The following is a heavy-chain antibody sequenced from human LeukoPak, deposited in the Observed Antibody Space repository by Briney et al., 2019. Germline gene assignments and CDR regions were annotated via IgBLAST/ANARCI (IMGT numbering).Heavy chain of an antibody. Sequence: PGGSLRLSCAASGFTFSDYYMTWIRQAPGKGLEWVSYISSSGITIYYADSVKGRFTISRDNAKKSLYLEMNSLRAEDTAVYYCARDRDDSSGFFDYWGQGTLVTVSS. V-gene: IGHV3-11*01. CDR3: ARDRDDSSGFFDY. CDR1: GFTFSDYY. D-gene: IGHD3-22*01. CDR2: ISSSGITI. J-gene: IGHJ4*02.